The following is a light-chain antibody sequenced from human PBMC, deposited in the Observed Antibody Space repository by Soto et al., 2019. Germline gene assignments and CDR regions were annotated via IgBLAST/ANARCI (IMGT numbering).Light chain of an antibody. J-gene: IGKJ1*01. CDR1: QTISTD. Sequence: EIVMTQSPATLSVSPGERATLSCRASQTISTDLAWYQQKPGQAPRLLIYGASTRATTFPARFSGGGAGTEFTLTISSLQSEDFAVYYCQHYKSWPWTFGQVTKVEIK. CDR3: QHYKSWPWT. V-gene: IGKV3-15*01. CDR2: GAS.